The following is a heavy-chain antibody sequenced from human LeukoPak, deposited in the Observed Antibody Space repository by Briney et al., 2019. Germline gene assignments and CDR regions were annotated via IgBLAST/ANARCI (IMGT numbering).Heavy chain of an antibody. CDR2: ISSSSRNV. J-gene: IGHJ4*02. CDR3: ARGNQGDTVAGDY. D-gene: IGHD6-19*01. Sequence: GGSLRLSCAASGFSLSSHSTNWVRQAPGKGLEWVSSISSSSRNVYYADSLKGRFTISRDNAKNSLFLQMNSLRAEDTAVYYCARGNQGDTVAGDYWGQGTLVTVSS. CDR1: GFSLSSHS. V-gene: IGHV3-21*01.